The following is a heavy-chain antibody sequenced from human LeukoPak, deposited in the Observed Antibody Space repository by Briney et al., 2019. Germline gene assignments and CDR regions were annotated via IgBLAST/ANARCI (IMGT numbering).Heavy chain of an antibody. Sequence: GGSLRLSCAASGFTVSSNYMSWVRQARGKGLEWVAVIYRGGSTYYADSVKGRFTITRDNSKNTLYLQMNSLRAEDTAVYYCARCKGVPFNGSYDYWGQGTLVSVSS. CDR3: ARCKGVPFNGSYDY. CDR1: GFTVSSNY. J-gene: IGHJ4*02. D-gene: IGHD1-26*01. CDR2: IYRGGST. V-gene: IGHV3-53*01.